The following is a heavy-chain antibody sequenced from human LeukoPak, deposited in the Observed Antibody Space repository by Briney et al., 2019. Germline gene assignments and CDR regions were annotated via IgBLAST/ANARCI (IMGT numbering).Heavy chain of an antibody. CDR1: GFTFSSYA. CDR2: ISYDGSNK. CDR3: ARDLEEYSSSVDY. J-gene: IGHJ4*02. Sequence: GGSLRLSCAASGFTFSSYAMHWVRQAPGKGLEWVAVISYDGSNKYNADSVKGRFTISRDNSKNTLYLQMNSLRAEDTAVYYCARDLEEYSSSVDYWGQGTLVTVSS. V-gene: IGHV3-30-3*01. D-gene: IGHD6-6*01.